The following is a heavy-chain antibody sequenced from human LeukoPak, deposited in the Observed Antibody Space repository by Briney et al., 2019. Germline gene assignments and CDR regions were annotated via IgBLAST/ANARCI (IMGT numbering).Heavy chain of an antibody. CDR1: GFTLTNYE. D-gene: IGHD5-18*01. J-gene: IGHJ4*02. CDR3: VRGYRFGYDY. V-gene: IGHV3-48*03. Sequence: GGSLRLSCAASGFTLTNYEMNWVRQAPGMGLEWASYISSRGGSIYYADSVKGRFTISRDDAKNSLYLQMSSLRAEDTAIYYCVRGYRFGYDYWGQGTLVTVSS. CDR2: ISSRGGSI.